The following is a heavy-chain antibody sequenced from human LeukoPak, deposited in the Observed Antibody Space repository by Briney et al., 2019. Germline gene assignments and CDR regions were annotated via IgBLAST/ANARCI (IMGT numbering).Heavy chain of an antibody. J-gene: IGHJ4*02. CDR2: ISYDGSNK. V-gene: IGHV3-30*03. D-gene: IGHD1-26*01. CDR3: AREGASFDY. Sequence: PGGTLRLSCAASGFTFSSYGMSWVRQAPGKGLEWVAVISYDGSNKYYADSVKGRFTISRDNSKNTLYLQMNSLRAEDTAVYYCAREGASFDYWGQGTLVTVSS. CDR1: GFTFSSYG.